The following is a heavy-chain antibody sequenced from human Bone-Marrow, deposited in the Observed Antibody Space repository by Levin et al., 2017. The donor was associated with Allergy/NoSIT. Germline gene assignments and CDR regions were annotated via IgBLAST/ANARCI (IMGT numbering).Heavy chain of an antibody. D-gene: IGHD5-18*01. CDR1: AFSFDDYA. CDR3: AKDLKVRGSSPPLYSFYGMDV. J-gene: IGHJ6*02. CDR2: ISWNSRSV. V-gene: IGHV3-9*01. Sequence: SLKISCAASAFSFDDYAMHWVRQAPGKGLEWVSGISWNSRSVGYSDSVKGRFTVSRDNVKKFLYLQMTSLRAEDTALYYCAKDLKVRGSSPPLYSFYGMDVWGQGTTVTVSS.